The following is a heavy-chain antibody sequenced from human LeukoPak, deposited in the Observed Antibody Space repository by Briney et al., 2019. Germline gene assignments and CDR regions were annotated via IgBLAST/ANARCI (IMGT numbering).Heavy chain of an antibody. J-gene: IGHJ6*03. V-gene: IGHV3-11*06. CDR1: GFTYRDYY. Sequence: PGGTVRLSCAACGFTYRDYYMRWIRQPRGKGLEWVSSITSSSSYKYYPDSVKGGFTISRDNAKSSLYQQRNSLRAEDTAVYYCARDLLVEDPMDVGGKGTTVTISS. CDR2: ITSSSSYK. CDR3: ARDLLVEDPMDV.